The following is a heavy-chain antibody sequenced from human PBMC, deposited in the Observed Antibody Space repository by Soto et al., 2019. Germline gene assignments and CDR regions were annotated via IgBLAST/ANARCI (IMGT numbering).Heavy chain of an antibody. D-gene: IGHD2-15*01. J-gene: IGHJ6*02. CDR3: ASSDCSGGRCKYYYGMDV. V-gene: IGHV3-33*01. CDR2: IWYDGSSK. Sequence: QVQLVESGGGVVQPGRSLRLSCVASGFTFNNYGMHWVRQAPGKGLEWVALIWYDGSSKYYADSVKGRFTISRDNSKNTLYLQMNSLRAEDTAVYYCASSDCSGGRCKYYYGMDVWGQGTTVTVSS. CDR1: GFTFNNYG.